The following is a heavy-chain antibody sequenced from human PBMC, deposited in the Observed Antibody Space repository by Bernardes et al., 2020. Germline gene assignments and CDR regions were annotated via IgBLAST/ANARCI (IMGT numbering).Heavy chain of an antibody. CDR3: TRGPTYADNSIEAI. V-gene: IGHV3-53*01. Sequence: GRSLRLSCTLSGVSVSDNYMNWVRQAPGKGLEWLSLIYGGGATSYADSVKGRFITSRDDSKNTLYLQMSSLRVEDTAVYFCTRGPTYADNSIEAIWGNGTTVTVSS. CDR2: IYGGGAT. D-gene: IGHD4-17*01. CDR1: GVSVSDNY. J-gene: IGHJ6*04.